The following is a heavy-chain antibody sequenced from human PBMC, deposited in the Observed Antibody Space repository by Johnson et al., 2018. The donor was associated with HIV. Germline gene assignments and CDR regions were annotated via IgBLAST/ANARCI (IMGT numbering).Heavy chain of an antibody. V-gene: IGHV3-23*04. J-gene: IGHJ3*02. CDR1: GFAFEDYA. CDR2: ISGSGGST. CDR3: TTSTRGGLDYGDPSGGDTVDI. Sequence: VQLVESGGGVERPGGSLRLSCAGSGFAFEDYAMSWVRQVPEKGLEWVSAISGSGGSTYYADSVKGRFTISRDNSKNTRYLQMNSLQTEDTAVYFGTTSTRGGLDYGDPSGGDTVDIWGQGTKVTVAS. D-gene: IGHD4/OR15-4a*01.